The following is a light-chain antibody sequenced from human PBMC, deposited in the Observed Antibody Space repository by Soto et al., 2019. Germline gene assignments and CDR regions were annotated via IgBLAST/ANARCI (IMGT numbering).Light chain of an antibody. Sequence: DIQMTQSPSTLSASVGDRVTITCRASQSISNWLAWYQQKPGKAHKVLIYDASSLESGVPSRFSGSGSGTEFTLTISSLQPDDFATYYCQHYNSYPWTFGQGTKVEIK. CDR2: DAS. CDR3: QHYNSYPWT. J-gene: IGKJ1*01. V-gene: IGKV1-5*01. CDR1: QSISNW.